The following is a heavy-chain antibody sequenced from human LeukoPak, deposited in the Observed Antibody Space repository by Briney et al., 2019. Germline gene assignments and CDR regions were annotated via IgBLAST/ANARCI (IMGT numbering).Heavy chain of an antibody. Sequence: GESLKISCKGSGYSFTSYWIGWVRQMPGKGLEWTGIIYPGDSDTRYSPSFQGQVTTSADKSISTAYLQWSSLKASDTAMYYCARHGPPTCSGGSCYPEDAFDIWGQGTMVTVSS. CDR1: GYSFTSYW. J-gene: IGHJ3*02. V-gene: IGHV5-51*01. CDR2: IYPGDSDT. CDR3: ARHGPPTCSGGSCYPEDAFDI. D-gene: IGHD2-15*01.